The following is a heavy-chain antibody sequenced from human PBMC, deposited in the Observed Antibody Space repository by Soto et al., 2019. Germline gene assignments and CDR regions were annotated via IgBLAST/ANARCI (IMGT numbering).Heavy chain of an antibody. Sequence: SVQVSCKASGGTFSSYAISWVRQAPGQGLEWMGGIIPIFGTANYAQKFQGRVTITADESTSTAYMELSSLRSEDTAVYYGARGAFGSYLFDYWGQGTLVTVSS. CDR1: GGTFSSYA. D-gene: IGHD1-26*01. CDR2: IIPIFGTA. CDR3: ARGAFGSYLFDY. V-gene: IGHV1-69*13. J-gene: IGHJ4*02.